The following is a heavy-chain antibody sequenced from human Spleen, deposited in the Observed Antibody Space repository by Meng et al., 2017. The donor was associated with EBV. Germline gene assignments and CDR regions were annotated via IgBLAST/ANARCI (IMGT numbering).Heavy chain of an antibody. CDR2: IFPVFGTA. Sequence: QVQRGQCGAEVKKAGSSVKFSCKPSGDTFSYFTIAWVRQAPGQGFEWMGQIFPVFGTANYAQKFQGRVTITADKSTSTAYMELSSLRSEDTAVYYCAREGGEIPRVFDPWGQGTLVTVSS. J-gene: IGHJ5*02. D-gene: IGHD3-16*01. CDR1: GDTFSYFT. CDR3: AREGGEIPRVFDP. V-gene: IGHV1-69*06.